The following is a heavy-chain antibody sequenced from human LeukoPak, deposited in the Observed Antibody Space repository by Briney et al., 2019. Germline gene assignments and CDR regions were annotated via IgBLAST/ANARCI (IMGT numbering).Heavy chain of an antibody. CDR3: ARPSGVVRGVIITVQSFDI. D-gene: IGHD3-10*01. CDR2: IYPGDSDT. CDR1: GYSFTSYW. J-gene: IGHJ3*02. Sequence: GESLKISCKGSGYSFTSYWIAWVRQMPGKGLEWMGIIYPGDSDTTYSPSLQGQITISADKSVSTAYLQWSSLKASDTAVYYCARPSGVVRGVIITVQSFDIWGQGTMVTVSP. V-gene: IGHV5-51*01.